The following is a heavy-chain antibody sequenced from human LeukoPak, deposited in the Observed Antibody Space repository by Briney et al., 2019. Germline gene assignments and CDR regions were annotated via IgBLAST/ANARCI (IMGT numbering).Heavy chain of an antibody. CDR2: INAGNGNT. V-gene: IGHV1-3*01. D-gene: IGHD4-17*01. CDR3: ASVDYGDY. CDR1: GYTFTSYA. Sequence: GASVKVSCKASGYTFTSYAMHWVRQAPGQRLEWMGWINAGNGNTQYSQKFQGRVTFTRDTSASTAYMELSSLRSEDTAVYYCASVDYGDYWGQGTLVTVPS. J-gene: IGHJ4*02.